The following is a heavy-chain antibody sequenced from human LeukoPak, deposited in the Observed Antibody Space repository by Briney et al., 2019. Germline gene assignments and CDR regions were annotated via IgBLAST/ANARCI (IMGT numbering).Heavy chain of an antibody. CDR1: GYTFTDYY. Sequence: GASVKVSCKASGYTFTDYYIHWVRQSPGQGLEWMRWINPNNGVTNYAQKFQGRVSMTRDTSISTAYMELSRLRSDDTAVYFCARGRSFGELGGYWGQGTLVTVSS. V-gene: IGHV1-2*02. J-gene: IGHJ4*02. CDR2: INPNNGVT. D-gene: IGHD3-10*01. CDR3: ARGRSFGELGGY.